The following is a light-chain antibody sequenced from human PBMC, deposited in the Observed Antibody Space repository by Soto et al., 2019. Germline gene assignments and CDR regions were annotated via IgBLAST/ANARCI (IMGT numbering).Light chain of an antibody. Sequence: NFMLTQPHSVSESPGKTVTMSCTRSSGSIANNYVQWYQQRPGSSPPTVIYEDNQRPSGVPDRFSGSIDSSSHSASLTISGRQTEDEADYYCQSYDNNNHWVFGGGTKLTVL. CDR3: QSYDNNNHWV. CDR1: SGSIANNY. V-gene: IGLV6-57*01. CDR2: EDN. J-gene: IGLJ3*02.